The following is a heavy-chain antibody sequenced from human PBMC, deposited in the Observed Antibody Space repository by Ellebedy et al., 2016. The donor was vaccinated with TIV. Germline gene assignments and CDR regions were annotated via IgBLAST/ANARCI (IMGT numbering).Heavy chain of an antibody. CDR1: GFIFSSYS. J-gene: IGHJ4*02. D-gene: IGHD4-23*01. Sequence: GESLKISCAASGFIFSSYSIHWVRQAPGKGLQWLAVISDDGNNQYYADSVKGRFTISRDRSKNTLCLQLNSLRAEDTAIYYCAKTVGGTNIILDYWGLGTQVIVSS. CDR3: AKTVGGTNIILDY. CDR2: ISDDGNNQ. V-gene: IGHV3-30*04.